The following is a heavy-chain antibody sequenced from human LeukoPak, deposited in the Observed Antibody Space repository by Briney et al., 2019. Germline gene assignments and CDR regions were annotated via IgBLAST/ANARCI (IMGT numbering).Heavy chain of an antibody. V-gene: IGHV3-30*03. CDR1: GFTFNSYG. CDR3: ARGRDIVVVLAAFDI. J-gene: IGHJ3*02. D-gene: IGHD2-2*01. Sequence: PGRSLRLSCAASGFTFNSYGMHWVRQAPGKGLEWVAVISYDGSNKYYADSVKGRFTISRDNSKNTLYLQMNSLRAEDTAVHYCARGRDIVVVLAAFDIWGQGTMVTVSS. CDR2: ISYDGSNK.